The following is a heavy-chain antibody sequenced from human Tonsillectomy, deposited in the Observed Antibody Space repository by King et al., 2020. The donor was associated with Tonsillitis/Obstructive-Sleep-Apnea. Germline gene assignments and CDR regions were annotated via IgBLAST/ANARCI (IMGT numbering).Heavy chain of an antibody. CDR2: IIPILGIA. CDR1: GGTFSSYA. D-gene: IGHD2-2*01. Sequence: VQSGAEVKKPGSSVKVSCKASGGTFSSYAISWVRQAPGQGLEWMGGIIPILGIANYAQKFQGRVTITADKSTSTAYMELSSLRSEDTAVYYCARNTRGDIVVVPAAIPVEYYYYYGMDVWGQGTTVTVSS. J-gene: IGHJ6*02. V-gene: IGHV1-69*10. CDR3: ARNTRGDIVVVPAAIPVEYYYYYGMDV.